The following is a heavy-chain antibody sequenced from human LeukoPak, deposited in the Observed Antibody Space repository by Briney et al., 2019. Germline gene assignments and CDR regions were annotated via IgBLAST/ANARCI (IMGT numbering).Heavy chain of an antibody. Sequence: GESLKISCKGSGYSFSTFWIAWVRQMPGKGLEWMGIIHPADSDTRYSPSFQGQVTISADKSINTAYLQWSSLKASDTAIYYCARQQYSSSWYYWGQGTLVTVSS. J-gene: IGHJ4*02. CDR2: IHPADSDT. D-gene: IGHD6-13*01. V-gene: IGHV5-51*01. CDR1: GYSFSTFW. CDR3: ARQQYSSSWYY.